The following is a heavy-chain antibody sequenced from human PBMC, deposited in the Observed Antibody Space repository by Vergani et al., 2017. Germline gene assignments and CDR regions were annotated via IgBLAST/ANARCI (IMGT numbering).Heavy chain of an antibody. CDR1: GLTFDDYG. Sequence: EVQLVESGGGVVRPGGSLRLSCAASGLTFDDYGLSWVRQAPGKGLEWVSGINWNGGSTGYEDSVKGLFTISRDNAKNSLYLQMNSMRAEDTALYYCARERNAYYDFWGGYHTQYYFDYWDQGTLVTVSS. CDR3: ARERNAYYDFWGGYHTQYYFDY. D-gene: IGHD3-3*01. J-gene: IGHJ4*02. CDR2: INWNGGST. V-gene: IGHV3-20*04.